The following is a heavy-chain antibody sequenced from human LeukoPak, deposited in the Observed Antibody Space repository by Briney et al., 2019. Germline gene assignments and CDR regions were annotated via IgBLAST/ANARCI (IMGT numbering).Heavy chain of an antibody. J-gene: IGHJ5*02. CDR2: INPNSGGT. CDR3: ALFVRMVRGVTPWFDP. Sequence: ASVKVSCKASGYTFTCYYLHWVRQAPGQGLEWMGWINPNSGGTNHAQKFQGRVTMTRDTSINTAYMDLSRLRSGDTAVSYCALFVRMVRGVTPWFDPWGQGTLVTVSS. CDR1: GYTFTCYY. D-gene: IGHD3-10*01. V-gene: IGHV1-2*02.